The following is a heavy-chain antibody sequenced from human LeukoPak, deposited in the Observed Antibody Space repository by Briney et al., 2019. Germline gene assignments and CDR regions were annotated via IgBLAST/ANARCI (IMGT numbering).Heavy chain of an antibody. V-gene: IGHV3-7*01. CDR1: GFTFSSYW. CDR2: IKLDGSEK. Sequence: GGSLRLSCAASGFTFSSYWMCWVRQAPGKGLEWVANIKLDGSEKYYVDSVKGRFTISRDNAQNSLYLQMNSLRAEDTAVYYCARVGGYCSGGTCYLLRFDYWGQGTLVTVSS. J-gene: IGHJ4*02. CDR3: ARVGGYCSGGTCYLLRFDY. D-gene: IGHD2-15*01.